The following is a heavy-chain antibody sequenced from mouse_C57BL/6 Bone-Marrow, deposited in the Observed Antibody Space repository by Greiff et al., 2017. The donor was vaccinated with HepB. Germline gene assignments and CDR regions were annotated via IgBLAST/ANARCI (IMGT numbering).Heavy chain of an antibody. V-gene: IGHV1-39*01. D-gene: IGHD1-1*01. CDR2: INPNYGTT. CDR1: GYSFTDYN. CDR3: ARGPYYGSSFAWFAY. J-gene: IGHJ3*01. Sequence: EVQLQQSGPELVKPGASVKISCKAPGYSFTDYNMNWVKQSNGKSLEWIGVINPNYGTTSYNQKFKGKATLTVDQSSSTAYMQLNSLTSEDSAVYYCARGPYYGSSFAWFAYWGQWTLVTVSA.